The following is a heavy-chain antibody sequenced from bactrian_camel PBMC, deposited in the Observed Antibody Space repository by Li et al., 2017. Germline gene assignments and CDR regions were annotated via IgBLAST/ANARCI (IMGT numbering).Heavy chain of an antibody. CDR3: AADTPDLGPQGWACPRGEEGEDGYEY. CDR1: GASRCWYE. CDR2: IDGYSRT. J-gene: IGHJ4*01. V-gene: IGHV3-2*01. Sequence: HVQLVESGGGSVQAGGSLKLSCRVTGASRCWYEMSWFRQVPGKERELIANIDGYSRTNYADSVKGRFTASQDSGENTLDLQMNRLEVEDTAMYYCAADTPDLGPQGWACPRGEEGEDGYEYWGQGTQVTVSS. D-gene: IGHD5*01.